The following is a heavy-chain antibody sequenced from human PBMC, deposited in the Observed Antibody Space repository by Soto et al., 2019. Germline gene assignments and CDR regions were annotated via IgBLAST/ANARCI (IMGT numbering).Heavy chain of an antibody. CDR1: GFTFSDYY. J-gene: IGHJ4*02. D-gene: IGHD3-3*01. CDR3: ARDGVIFGVVPRYYFDY. CDR2: ISSSSSYT. Sequence: GESLKISCAASGFTFSDYYMSWIRQAPGKGLEWVSYISSSSSYTNYADSVKGRFTISRDNAKNSLYLQMNSLRAEDTAVYYCARDGVIFGVVPRYYFDYWGQGTLVTVSS. V-gene: IGHV3-11*06.